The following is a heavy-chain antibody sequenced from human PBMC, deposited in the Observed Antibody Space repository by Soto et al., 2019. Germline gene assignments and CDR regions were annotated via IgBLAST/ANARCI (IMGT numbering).Heavy chain of an antibody. J-gene: IGHJ6*02. CDR1: GFTFSNYA. D-gene: IGHD2-2*01. CDR3: ARPLVPAIQNHPYYGYGLDV. V-gene: IGHV3-30-3*01. Sequence: QVQLVESGGGVVQPGRSLRLSCAASGFTFSNYAMHWVRQAPGKGLDWVAVVSFDGSNSYYADSVKGRFTISRDNSKNTLFLQMNSLRPEDTAVYFCARPLVPAIQNHPYYGYGLDVWGQGTTVTVSS. CDR2: VSFDGSNS.